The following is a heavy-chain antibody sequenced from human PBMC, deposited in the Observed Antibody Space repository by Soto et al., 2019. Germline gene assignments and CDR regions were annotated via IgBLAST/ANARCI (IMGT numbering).Heavy chain of an antibody. CDR3: AKASSTISPDY. D-gene: IGHD5-12*01. CDR1: GFTFTDYA. CDR2: ISGSASST. Sequence: EVQLLESGGGLVQPGGSLGLSCAASGFTFTDYAMTWVRQAPGKGLEWVSSISGSASSTFYAGSVKGRFTISRDNSRNTVSLQMNSLRAEDTAVYYCAKASSTISPDYRGQGTLVTVSS. V-gene: IGHV3-23*01. J-gene: IGHJ4*02.